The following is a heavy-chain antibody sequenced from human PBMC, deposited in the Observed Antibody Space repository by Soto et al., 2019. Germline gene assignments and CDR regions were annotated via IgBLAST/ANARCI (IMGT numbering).Heavy chain of an antibody. CDR3: ARDRLRDTAAGPNNWFDP. CDR2: IIPIFGTA. V-gene: IGHV1-69*01. Sequence: QVQLVQSGAEVKKPGSSVKVSCKASGGTFSSYPISWVRQAPGQGLGWMGGIIPIFGTANYAQKFQGRVTITADESTSTAYMELSSLRSEDTAVYSCARDRLRDTAAGPNNWFDPWGQGTLVTVSS. CDR1: GGTFSSYP. J-gene: IGHJ5*02. D-gene: IGHD6-13*01.